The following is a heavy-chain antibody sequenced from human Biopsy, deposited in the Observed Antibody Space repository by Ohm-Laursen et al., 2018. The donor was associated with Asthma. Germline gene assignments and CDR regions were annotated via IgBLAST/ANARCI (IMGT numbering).Heavy chain of an antibody. D-gene: IGHD3-3*01. V-gene: IGHV4-31*03. J-gene: IGHJ6*02. CDR3: ARDRRVRFLEWPPAMDV. CDR1: GDSFTYPGYY. CDR2: IYYSGTT. Sequence: SDTLSLTCSVSGDSFTYPGYYWSWIRQHPGKGLEWIGYIYYSGTTYYNPSLKSRVTISVDTSKNQFSLKLTSVTAADTAVYYCARDRRVRFLEWPPAMDVWGQGTTVTVSS.